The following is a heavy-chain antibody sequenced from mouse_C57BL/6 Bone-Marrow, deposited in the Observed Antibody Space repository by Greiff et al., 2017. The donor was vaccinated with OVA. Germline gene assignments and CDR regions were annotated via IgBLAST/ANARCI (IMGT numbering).Heavy chain of an antibody. J-gene: IGHJ2*01. CDR2: INPNNGGT. CDR3: ARGCYCYGSSYYFDD. V-gene: IGHV1-18*01. Sequence: VQLQQSGPELVKPGASVKIPCKASGYTFTDYNMDWVKQSHGKSLEWIGDINPNNGGTIYNQKFKGKATLTVDQSSSTAYMELRSLTSEDTAVYYCARGCYCYGSSYYFDDWGKRTTLTVSS. CDR1: GYTFTDYN. D-gene: IGHD1-1*01.